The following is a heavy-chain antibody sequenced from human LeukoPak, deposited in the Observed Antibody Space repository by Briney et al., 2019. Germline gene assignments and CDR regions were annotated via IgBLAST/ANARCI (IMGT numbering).Heavy chain of an antibody. CDR1: GFSFSSYA. J-gene: IGHJ4*02. CDR3: AKSLTCYSIFDY. V-gene: IGHV3-23*01. D-gene: IGHD3-9*01. Sequence: HPGGSLRLSCTASGFSFSSYALNWVRQAPGKGLEWVSGISGSGYSIYYVDSVKGRFTISRDNSKKTVYLQMNSLRAEDTAVYYCAKSLTCYSIFDYWGQGTLVTVSS. CDR2: ISGSGYSI.